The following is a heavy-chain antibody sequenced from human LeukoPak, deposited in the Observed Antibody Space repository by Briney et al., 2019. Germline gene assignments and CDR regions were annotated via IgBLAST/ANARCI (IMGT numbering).Heavy chain of an antibody. CDR1: GYTFTSHA. Sequence: ASVKVSCKASGYTFTSHAMNWVRQAPGQGLEWMGYINTNTGNPAYAQGFTGPFVFSLDTSVSTAYLQISSLKAEDTAVYYCARGGVPGLVGTKVRRPWFDPWGQGTLVTVSS. J-gene: IGHJ5*02. CDR2: INTNTGNP. V-gene: IGHV7-4-1*02. CDR3: ARGGVPGLVGTKVRRPWFDP. D-gene: IGHD1-7*01.